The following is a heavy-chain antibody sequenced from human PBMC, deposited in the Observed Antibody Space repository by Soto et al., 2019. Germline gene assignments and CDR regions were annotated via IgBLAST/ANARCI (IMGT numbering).Heavy chain of an antibody. CDR2: IYYSGST. J-gene: IGHJ4*02. V-gene: IGHV4-30-4*01. Sequence: SETLSLTCTVSGVSMSSGDYYWSWIRQPPGKGLEWIGYIYYSGSTYYNPSLKSRVTISVDTSKNQFSLKLSSVTAADTAVYYCARDSEYYDSSGYFDYWGQGTLVTVSS. CDR3: ARDSEYYDSSGYFDY. D-gene: IGHD3-22*01. CDR1: GVSMSSGDYY.